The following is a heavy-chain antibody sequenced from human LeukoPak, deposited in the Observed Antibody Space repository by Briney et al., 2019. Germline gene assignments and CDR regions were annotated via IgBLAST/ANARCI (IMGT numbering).Heavy chain of an antibody. CDR3: GRPHRRWTSVDWFDP. CDR2: VYYTGDT. J-gene: IGHJ5*02. CDR1: GGSITRGTFY. V-gene: IGHV4-39*01. D-gene: IGHD4-23*01. Sequence: SETLSLTCTVSGGSITRGTFYWGWMRRPPGKGLEWFGSVYYTGDTYYNVSLKSRLTISVDTSKNQFYLKLRSVPAADTAVYFCGRPHRRWTSVDWFDPWGQGTLVTVSS.